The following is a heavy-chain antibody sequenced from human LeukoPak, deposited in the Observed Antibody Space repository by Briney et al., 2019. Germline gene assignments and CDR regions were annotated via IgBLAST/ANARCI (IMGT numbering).Heavy chain of an antibody. V-gene: IGHV3-48*01. Sequence: XXSLRLSCAASGFTFSDFGMSWVRQAPGKGLEWVSYISSSSLSIYYADSVKGRFTISRDNARNSLYLQMNSLRAEDTAVYYCARDATPTQLWFRGSFDYWGLGALVTVSS. CDR3: ARDATPTQLWFRGSFDY. CDR1: GFTFSDFG. CDR2: ISSSSLSI. D-gene: IGHD5-18*01. J-gene: IGHJ4*02.